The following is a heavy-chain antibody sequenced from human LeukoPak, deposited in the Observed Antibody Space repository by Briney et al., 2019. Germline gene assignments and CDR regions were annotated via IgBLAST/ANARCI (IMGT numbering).Heavy chain of an antibody. CDR3: AKDVFGRIAAAGTRLES. CDR2: ISYDGSNK. D-gene: IGHD6-13*01. J-gene: IGHJ4*02. CDR1: GFTFSSYG. Sequence: SGGSLRLSCAASGFTFSSYGMHWVRQAPGKGLEWVAVISYDGSNKYYADSVKGRFTISRDNAKNSLYLQMNGLRDEDTAFYYCAKDVFGRIAAAGTRLESWGQGTLVTVSS. V-gene: IGHV3-30*18.